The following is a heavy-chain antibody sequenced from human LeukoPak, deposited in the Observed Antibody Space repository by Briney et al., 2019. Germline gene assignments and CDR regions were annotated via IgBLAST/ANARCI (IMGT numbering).Heavy chain of an antibody. V-gene: IGHV3-23*01. Sequence: GGSLRLSCAASGFTFSSYAMSWVRQAPGKGLGWVSAISGSGGSTYYADSVKGRFTISRDNSKNTLYLQMNSLRAEDTAVYYCAKDLQGRIPAAMLDYWGQGTLVTVSS. CDR3: AKDLQGRIPAAMLDY. J-gene: IGHJ4*02. CDR1: GFTFSSYA. CDR2: ISGSGGST. D-gene: IGHD2-2*01.